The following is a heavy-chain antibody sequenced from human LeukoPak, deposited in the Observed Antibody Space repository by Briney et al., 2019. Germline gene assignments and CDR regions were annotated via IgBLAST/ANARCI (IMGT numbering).Heavy chain of an antibody. Sequence: GGSLRLSCAASGFTFSSYWMNWARQAPGKGLEWVASINHNGNVNYYVDSVKGRFTISRDNAKNSLYLQMNSLRAEDTAVYYCARVGSSGWNIYYFDYWGQGTLVTVSS. D-gene: IGHD6-19*01. CDR2: INHNGNVN. CDR1: GFTFSSYW. V-gene: IGHV3-7*01. J-gene: IGHJ4*02. CDR3: ARVGSSGWNIYYFDY.